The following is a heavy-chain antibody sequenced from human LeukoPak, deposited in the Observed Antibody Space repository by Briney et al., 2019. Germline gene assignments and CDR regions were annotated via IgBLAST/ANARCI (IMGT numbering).Heavy chain of an antibody. V-gene: IGHV1-24*01. D-gene: IGHD3-16*02. CDR2: FYSEDGEA. CDR3: VTHKGITFGGIIVTHLYYFDY. CDR1: GYTLTELS. Sequence: ASVTVSCKVSGYTLTELSMHWVRQAQGKGLEWMGGFYSEDGEAIYAQKFQGRGTMTEHTSTHTAYMELSSLRSDDTAVYYCVTHKGITFGGIIVTHLYYFDYWGQGTLVTVSS. J-gene: IGHJ4*02.